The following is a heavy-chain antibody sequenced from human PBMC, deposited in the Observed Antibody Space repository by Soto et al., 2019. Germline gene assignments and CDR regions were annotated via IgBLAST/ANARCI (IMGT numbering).Heavy chain of an antibody. D-gene: IGHD3-10*01. CDR2: INSNGRST. CDR1: GCTCSDNI. Sequence: GSALRVKCVDFGCTCSDNIMHWVRQTPGKGLEYVSSINSNGRSTYYADSVKGRFTISRDKSKNTLYLQMSSLRAEDTAVYYCVKPSGLVRGPNGGRFDYSG. CDR3: VKPSGLVRGPNGGRFDY. J-gene: IGHJ4*01. V-gene: IGHV3-64D*06.